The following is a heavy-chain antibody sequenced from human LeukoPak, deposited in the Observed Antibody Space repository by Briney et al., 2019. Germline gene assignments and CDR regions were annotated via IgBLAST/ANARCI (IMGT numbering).Heavy chain of an antibody. J-gene: IGHJ4*02. CDR2: ISWNSGSI. CDR1: GFTFDDYA. V-gene: IGHV3-9*03. D-gene: IGHD1-26*01. Sequence: PGGSLRLSCAASGFTFDDYAMHWVRQAPGKGLEWVSGISWNSGSIGYADSVKGRFTISRDNAKNSLYLQMNSLRAEDMALYYCAKGESGSYQYYFDYWGQGTLVTVSS. CDR3: AKGESGSYQYYFDY.